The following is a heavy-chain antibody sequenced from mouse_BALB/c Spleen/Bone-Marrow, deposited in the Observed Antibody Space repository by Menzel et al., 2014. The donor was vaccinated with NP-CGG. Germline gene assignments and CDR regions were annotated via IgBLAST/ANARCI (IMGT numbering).Heavy chain of an antibody. D-gene: IGHD2-2*01. CDR2: INPYNDGT. CDR3: ARSLYGYDWYFDV. V-gene: IGHV1-14*01. Sequence: LVESGPELVKPGASVKMSCKASGYTFTSYVMHWVKQKPGQGLEWIGNINPYNDGTKYNEKFKGKATLTSDKSSSTAFMELSSLTSEDYAVYYCARSLYGYDWYFDVWGAGTTVTVSS. J-gene: IGHJ1*01. CDR1: GYTFTSYV.